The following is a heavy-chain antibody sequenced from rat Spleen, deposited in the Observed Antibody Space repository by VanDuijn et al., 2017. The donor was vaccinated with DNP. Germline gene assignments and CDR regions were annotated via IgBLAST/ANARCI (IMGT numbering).Heavy chain of an antibody. CDR2: ISNTGDNT. CDR1: GFTFSDYY. J-gene: IGHJ2*01. V-gene: IGHV5-25*01. CDR3: ARGPNFGTWPDFFDY. Sequence: EVQLVESGGGLVQPGRSLKLSCAASGFTFSDYYMAWVRQAPGKGLEWVASISNTGDNTYYSDSVKGRFSLSRDNGKSTLYLQMDSLRSEDTAIYYCARGPNFGTWPDFFDYWGQGVMVTVSS. D-gene: IGHD3-6*01.